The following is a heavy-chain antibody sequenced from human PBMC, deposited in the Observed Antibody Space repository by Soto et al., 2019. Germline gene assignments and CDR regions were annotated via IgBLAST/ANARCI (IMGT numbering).Heavy chain of an antibody. D-gene: IGHD2-21*02. CDR2: IYPDDSRT. CDR3: APILHSAGRHPYYYGGDF. Sequence: GESLKISCKGSGYSFTSYYIGWVRQMPGKGLEWMGIIYPDDSRTRYSPSFEDQVTISADQSINTAYLQWSSLKASDTAIYYCAPILHSAGRHPYYYGGDFCGQGTAGTVSS. J-gene: IGHJ6*02. CDR1: GYSFTSYY. V-gene: IGHV5-51*01.